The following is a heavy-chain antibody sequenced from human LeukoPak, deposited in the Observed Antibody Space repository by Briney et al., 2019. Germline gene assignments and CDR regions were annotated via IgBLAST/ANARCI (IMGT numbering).Heavy chain of an antibody. J-gene: IGHJ2*01. D-gene: IGHD6-13*01. CDR3: ARDPSSSWAWYFDL. CDR1: GGSISSGGYY. CDR2: IYYSGST. V-gene: IGHV4-31*03. Sequence: SETLSLTCTVSGGSISSGGYYWSWIRQHPGKGLEWIGYIYYSGSTYYNPSLMSRVTISVDTSKNQFSLKLSSVTAADTAVYYCARDPSSSWAWYFDLWGRGTLVTVSS.